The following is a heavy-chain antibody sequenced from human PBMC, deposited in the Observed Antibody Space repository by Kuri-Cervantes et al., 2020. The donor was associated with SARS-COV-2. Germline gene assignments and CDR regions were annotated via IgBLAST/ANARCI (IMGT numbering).Heavy chain of an antibody. V-gene: IGHV3-48*01. J-gene: IGHJ6*02. CDR3: ARDRETTWYYGMDV. D-gene: IGHD1-14*01. CDR2: ISSSSSTI. CDR1: GFTFSSYS. Sequence: GGSLRLSCAASGFTFSSYSMNWVRQAPGKGLEWVSYISSSSSTIYYADSVKGRFTISRDNAKNSLYLQMNSLRPEDTAVYYCARDRETTWYYGMDVWGQGTTVTVSS.